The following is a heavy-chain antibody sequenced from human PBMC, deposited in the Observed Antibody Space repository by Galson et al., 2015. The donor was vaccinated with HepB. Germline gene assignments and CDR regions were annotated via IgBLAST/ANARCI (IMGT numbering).Heavy chain of an antibody. Sequence: SVKVSCKASGGTFSSYTISWVRQAPGQGLEWMGRIIPILGIANYAQKFQGRVTITADKSTSTAYMELSSLRSEDTAVYYCARGDGYNAADAFDIWGQGTMVTVSS. CDR3: ARGDGYNAADAFDI. V-gene: IGHV1-69*02. D-gene: IGHD5-24*01. J-gene: IGHJ3*02. CDR2: IIPILGIA. CDR1: GGTFSSYT.